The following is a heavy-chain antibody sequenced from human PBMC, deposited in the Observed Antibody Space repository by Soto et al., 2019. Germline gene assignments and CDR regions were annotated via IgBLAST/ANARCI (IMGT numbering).Heavy chain of an antibody. V-gene: IGHV1-69*06. Sequence: QVQLVQSGAEVKKPGSSVKVSCKASGGTFSSYAISWVRQAPGQGLEWMGGIIPIFGTANYAQKFQGRVTITADKSTSTACMELSSLRSEDTAVYYCAREVGEQLTGYYYGMDVWGQGTTVTVSS. D-gene: IGHD5-18*01. J-gene: IGHJ6*02. CDR2: IIPIFGTA. CDR1: GGTFSSYA. CDR3: AREVGEQLTGYYYGMDV.